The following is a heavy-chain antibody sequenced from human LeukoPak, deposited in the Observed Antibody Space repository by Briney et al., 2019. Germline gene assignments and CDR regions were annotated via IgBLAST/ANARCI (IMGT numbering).Heavy chain of an antibody. CDR1: GFTFSSYA. J-gene: IGHJ4*02. CDR2: ISGSGGST. CDR3: AKVWGIAAAASGFYFDY. D-gene: IGHD6-13*01. V-gene: IGHV3-23*01. Sequence: GGSLRLSCAASGFTFSSYAMSWVRQAPGKGLEWVSAISGSGGSTYYADSVKGRFTISRENSKNTLYLQMNSLRAEDTAVYYCAKVWGIAAAASGFYFDYWGQGTLVTVSS.